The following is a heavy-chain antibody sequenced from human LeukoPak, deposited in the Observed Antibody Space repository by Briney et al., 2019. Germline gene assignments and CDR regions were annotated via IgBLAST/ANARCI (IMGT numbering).Heavy chain of an antibody. CDR2: IYYSGST. D-gene: IGHD4-17*01. V-gene: IGHV4-59*01. CDR1: GGSISSYY. Sequence: PSETLSLTCTVSGGSISSYYWSWIRQPPGKGLEWIGYIYYSGSTNYNPSLKSRVTISVDTSKNQFSLKLSSVTAADTAVYYCARDSHLYGAFDIWGQGTMVTVSS. J-gene: IGHJ3*02. CDR3: ARDSHLYGAFDI.